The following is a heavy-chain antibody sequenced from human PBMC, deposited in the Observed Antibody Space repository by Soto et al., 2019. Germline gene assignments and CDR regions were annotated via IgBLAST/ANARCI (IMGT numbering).Heavy chain of an antibody. V-gene: IGHV3-9*01. CDR1: GFTFDDYA. D-gene: IGHD4-17*01. J-gene: IGHJ6*02. Sequence: EVQLVESGGGLVQPGRSLRLSCAASGFTFDDYAMHWVRQAPGKGLEWVSGISWNSGSIGYADSVKGRFTISRDNAKNSLYLQMNSLRAEDTDLYYCANDVNYGDYVGMDVWGQGTTVTVSS. CDR3: ANDVNYGDYVGMDV. CDR2: ISWNSGSI.